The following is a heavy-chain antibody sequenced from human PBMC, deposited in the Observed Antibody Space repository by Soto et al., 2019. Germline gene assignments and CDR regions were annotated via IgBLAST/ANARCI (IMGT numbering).Heavy chain of an antibody. CDR1: GYSMGNSYYF. J-gene: IGHJ4*02. V-gene: IGHV4-30-4*01. Sequence: QVQLQESGPGLVKPSQTLSLTCTVSGYSMGNSYYFWSWVRQPPGKGLEWIGYIYSSGSAYFHPSLQSRVSIAIDKSKNQFSLNMTSVTAADTAVYYCARLAGYWGQGTLVTVSS. CDR2: IYSSGSA. CDR3: ARLAGY.